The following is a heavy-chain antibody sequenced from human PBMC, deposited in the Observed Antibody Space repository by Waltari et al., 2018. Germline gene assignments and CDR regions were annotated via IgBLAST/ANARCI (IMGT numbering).Heavy chain of an antibody. CDR3: AREGPYGDYEPYYFDY. J-gene: IGHJ4*02. CDR2: IYHSGST. D-gene: IGHD4-17*01. V-gene: IGHV4-38-2*02. CDR1: GYSISSGYY. Sequence: QVQLQESGPGLVKPSETLSLTCAVSGYSISSGYYRGWIRQPPGKGLEWIGSIYHSGSTYYNPSLKSRVTISVDTSKNQFSLKLSSVTAADTAVYYCAREGPYGDYEPYYFDYWGQGTLVTVSS.